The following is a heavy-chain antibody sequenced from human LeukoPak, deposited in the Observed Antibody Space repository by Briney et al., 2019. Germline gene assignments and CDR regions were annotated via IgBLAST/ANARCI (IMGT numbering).Heavy chain of an antibody. D-gene: IGHD2-15*01. CDR2: MNPNSGNT. Sequence: EASVKVSCKASGYTFTSLDINWVRQATGQGLEWMGWMNPNSGNTGYAQKFQGRVTMTRNTSISTAYMELSSLRSEDTAVYYCARGRRVVAATPLDYWGQGTLVTVSS. V-gene: IGHV1-8*02. J-gene: IGHJ4*02. CDR3: ARGRRVVAATPLDY. CDR1: GYTFTSLD.